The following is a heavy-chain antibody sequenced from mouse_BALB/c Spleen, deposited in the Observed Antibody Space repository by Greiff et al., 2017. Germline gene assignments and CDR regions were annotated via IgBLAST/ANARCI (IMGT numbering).Heavy chain of an antibody. CDR2: IRLKSDNYAT. Sequence: EVMLVESGGGLVQPGGSMKLSCVASGFTFSSYWMSWVRQSPETGLEWVAEIRLKSDNYATHYAESVKGKFTISRDDSKSRLYLQMNSLRAEDTGIYYCTYYYGSPHWYFDVWGAGTTVTVSS. D-gene: IGHD1-1*01. CDR3: TYYYGSPHWYFDV. CDR1: GFTFSSYW. J-gene: IGHJ1*01. V-gene: IGHV6-6*02.